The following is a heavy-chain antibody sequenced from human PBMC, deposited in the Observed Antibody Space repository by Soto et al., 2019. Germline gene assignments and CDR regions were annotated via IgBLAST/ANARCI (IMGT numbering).Heavy chain of an antibody. D-gene: IGHD2-15*01. V-gene: IGHV1-8*01. Sequence: EASVKVSCKASGYTFTSYDINCVRQATGQGLEWMGWMNPNSGNTGYAQKFQGRVTMTRNTSISTAYMELSSLRSEDTAVYYCARVWCSGGSCYPPDAFDIWGQGTMVTVSS. CDR1: GYTFTSYD. CDR2: MNPNSGNT. CDR3: ARVWCSGGSCYPPDAFDI. J-gene: IGHJ3*02.